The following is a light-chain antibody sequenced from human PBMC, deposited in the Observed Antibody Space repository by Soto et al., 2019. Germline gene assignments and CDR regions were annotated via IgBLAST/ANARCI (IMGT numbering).Light chain of an antibody. V-gene: IGKV1-5*03. CDR1: KSISGW. J-gene: IGKJ1*01. CDR2: KAS. Sequence: DIQMTQSPSTLSASVGDRVTITCRASKSISGWLAWYQQNPGKAPKLLIYKASTLESGVPSLFSGSGSGTEFTLTISSLQPDDFATYYCQQYNNYGSWTFGQGTKVEIK. CDR3: QQYNNYGSWT.